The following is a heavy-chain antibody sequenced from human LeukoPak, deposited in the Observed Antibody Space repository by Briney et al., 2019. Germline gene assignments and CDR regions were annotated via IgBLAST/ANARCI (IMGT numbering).Heavy chain of an antibody. Sequence: PGGSLRLSCAASGFTFSSYSMNWVRQAPGKGLEWVSSISSSSSYIYYADSVKGRFTISRDNSKNTLYLQMNSLRAEDTAVYYCAKVPSPYCSSTSCYTDYWGQGTLVTVSS. CDR2: ISSSSSYI. D-gene: IGHD2-2*02. J-gene: IGHJ4*02. CDR1: GFTFSSYS. V-gene: IGHV3-21*04. CDR3: AKVPSPYCSSTSCYTDY.